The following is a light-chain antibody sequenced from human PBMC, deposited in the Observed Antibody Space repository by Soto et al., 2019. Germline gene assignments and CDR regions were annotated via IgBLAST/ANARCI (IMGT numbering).Light chain of an antibody. CDR3: QQYATSPIT. CDR2: GAS. Sequence: ELVMTQSPATLSVSPGERATLSCRASQSVGRNYLAWFQQKSGQATRLVIYGASSRDAGIPDRLSGSGSGTDFTLTISRLETEDFAVYYCQQYATSPITFGQGTRLEI. V-gene: IGKV3-20*01. CDR1: QSVGRNY. J-gene: IGKJ5*01.